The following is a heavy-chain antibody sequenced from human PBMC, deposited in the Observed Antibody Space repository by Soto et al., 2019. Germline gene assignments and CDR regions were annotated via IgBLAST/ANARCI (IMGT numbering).Heavy chain of an antibody. CDR1: SGSVSTYY. D-gene: IGHD1-26*01. V-gene: IGHV4-4*07. CDR2: IFINGNT. J-gene: IGHJ4*02. Sequence: PSGSLSLPCTGSSGSVSTYYWSWIRQPAGKGLEWIGRIFINGNTNYNPSLRSRVTMSVDTSKGQFSLNLTSVTAADTAVYFCARSGGSYNFDSWGQGILVTVSS. CDR3: ARSGGSYNFDS.